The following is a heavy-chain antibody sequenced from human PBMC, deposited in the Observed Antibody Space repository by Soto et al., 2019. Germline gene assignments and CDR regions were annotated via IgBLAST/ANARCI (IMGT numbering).Heavy chain of an antibody. J-gene: IGHJ4*02. Sequence: PSETVSVTGSVWGGCMCEWFWSWIRQSPGKGLEWIGYIYYLGSTDYNPSLKSRVTISVDTSKRQFSLRLTSVTAADTAVYYCARDGYDGSGSPYPAYWGPGTQVTVS. CDR2: IYYLGST. D-gene: IGHD3-10*01. V-gene: IGHV4-59*01. CDR3: ARDGYDGSGSPYPAY. CDR1: GGCMCEWF.